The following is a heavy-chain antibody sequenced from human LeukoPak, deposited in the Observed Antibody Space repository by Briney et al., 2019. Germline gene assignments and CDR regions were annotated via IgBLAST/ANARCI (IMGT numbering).Heavy chain of an antibody. V-gene: IGHV4-4*02. CDR2: IYYTGNT. J-gene: IGHJ6*03. CDR1: GGSIISGNW. CDR3: ATIGGRFYFYYYMDV. D-gene: IGHD1-26*01. Sequence: TSGTLSLTCAVSGGSIISGNWWSWVRQPPGKGLEWIGSIYYTGNTYYNPSLKSRVTISVDTSKNQFSLKLSSVTAADTALYYCATIGGRFYFYYYMDVWGKGTTVTVSS.